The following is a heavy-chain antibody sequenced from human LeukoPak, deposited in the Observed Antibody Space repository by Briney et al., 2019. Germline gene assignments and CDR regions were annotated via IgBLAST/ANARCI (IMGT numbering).Heavy chain of an antibody. CDR2: IKQDGSQI. CDR3: AREYCSGTSCYGYFDY. CDR1: GFSFSSSY. V-gene: IGHV3-7*01. J-gene: IGHJ4*02. Sequence: GGSLRLSCVASGFSFSSSYMSWVRQAPGKGLEWVANIKQDGSQIFYVDSVKGRFTISRDTAKNSLSLQMNSLRAEDTAVYYCAREYCSGTSCYGYFDYWGQGTLVTVSS. D-gene: IGHD2-2*01.